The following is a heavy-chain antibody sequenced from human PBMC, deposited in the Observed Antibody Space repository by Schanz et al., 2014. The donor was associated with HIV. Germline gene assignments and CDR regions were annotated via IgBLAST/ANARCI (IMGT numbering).Heavy chain of an antibody. V-gene: IGHV3-30*18. CDR2: TSYDGTKK. J-gene: IGHJ6*02. CDR3: AKDRNYYESKYRGKGNYYYYYGMDV. CDR1: GFTFSTYA. D-gene: IGHD3-22*01. Sequence: QVQLVESGGGVVQPGRSLRLSCVASGFTFSTYAMHWVRQAPGKGLEWVAVTSYDGTKKHYADSVKGRFTISRDNSKNSLSLLIKSLRAEDAAVYYCAKDRNYYESKYRGKGNYYYYYGMDVWGQGTTVTVSS.